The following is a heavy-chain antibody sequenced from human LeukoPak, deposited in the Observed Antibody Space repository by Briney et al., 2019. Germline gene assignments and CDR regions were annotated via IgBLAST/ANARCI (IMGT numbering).Heavy chain of an antibody. Sequence: SETLSLTCTVSGGSISSYFWSWIRQPAGKGLEGIGRIYASGNTNYNPSLKSRLTMSIDTSKNQFSLRLSSVTAADTAVYYCAREDPLVAARGLDYWGQGTLVTVSS. CDR2: IYASGNT. CDR1: GGSISSYF. CDR3: AREDPLVAARGLDY. V-gene: IGHV4-4*07. D-gene: IGHD2-15*01. J-gene: IGHJ4*02.